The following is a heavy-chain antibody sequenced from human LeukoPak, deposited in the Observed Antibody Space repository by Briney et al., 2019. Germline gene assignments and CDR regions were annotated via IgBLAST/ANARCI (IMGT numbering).Heavy chain of an antibody. CDR1: GFTFSSYS. D-gene: IGHD6-19*01. CDR3: ARDLPTGYSSGWHSV. Sequence: PGGSLRPSCAASGFTFSSYSMNWVRQAPGKGLEWVSSISSSSSYIHYADSVKGRFTISRDDAKNSLCLQMNSLRAEDTAVYYCARDLPTGYSSGWHSVWGQGTLVTVSS. V-gene: IGHV3-21*01. J-gene: IGHJ4*02. CDR2: ISSSSSYI.